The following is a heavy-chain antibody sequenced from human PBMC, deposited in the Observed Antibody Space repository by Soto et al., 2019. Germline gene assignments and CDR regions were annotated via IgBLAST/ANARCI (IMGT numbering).Heavy chain of an antibody. CDR2: TSLSPSYV. J-gene: IGHJ5*01. V-gene: IGHV3-21*06. CDR1: GLTPSRHV. Sequence: SGGPLRPSSAGSGLTPSRHVINTLRQAPGKGVHRGARTSLSPSYVYYADSVKGRFSTSRDNARNILYLEMYALRTEDPAVYYCARDPSEGRVGNWFESCDQGILVTVSS. CDR3: ARDPSEGRVGNWFES. D-gene: IGHD1-26*01.